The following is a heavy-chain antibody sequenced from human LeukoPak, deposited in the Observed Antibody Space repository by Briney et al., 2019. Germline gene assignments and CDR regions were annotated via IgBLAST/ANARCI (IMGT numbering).Heavy chain of an antibody. CDR3: ARGYHQLVRTNHY. D-gene: IGHD2-2*01. J-gene: IGHJ4*02. CDR2: MNPNSGNT. V-gene: IGHV1-8*01. CDR1: GYTFTSYD. Sequence: ASVKVSCRASGYTFTSYDINWVQQATGQGLEWMGWMNPNSGNTGYAQKFQGRVTMTRNTSISTAYMELSSLRSEDTAVYYCARGYHQLVRTNHYWGQGTLVTVSS.